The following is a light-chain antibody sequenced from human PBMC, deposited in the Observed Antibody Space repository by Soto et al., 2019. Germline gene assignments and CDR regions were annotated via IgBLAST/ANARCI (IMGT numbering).Light chain of an antibody. Sequence: EIVLTQSPGTLPLSPGERATLSCRASLSVASNYLAWYQQKPGQAPRLLIYAASGRATGIPDRFRGSGSGTDFTLTITRLEPEDFAVYYCQQYGSAPLTFGQGTKVEIK. CDR2: AAS. J-gene: IGKJ1*01. CDR1: LSVASNY. V-gene: IGKV3-20*01. CDR3: QQYGSAPLT.